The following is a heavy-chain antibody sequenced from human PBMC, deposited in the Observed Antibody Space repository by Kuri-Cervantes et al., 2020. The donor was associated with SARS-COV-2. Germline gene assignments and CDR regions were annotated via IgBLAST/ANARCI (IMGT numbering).Heavy chain of an antibody. D-gene: IGHD2-15*01. CDR2: INSDGSST. CDR1: GFTFSSYW. CDR3: ARDLTLGYCSGGSCYYYYYGMDV. J-gene: IGHJ6*02. V-gene: IGHV3-74*01. Sequence: GGSLRLSCAASGFTFSSYWMHWVRQAPEKGLVWVSRINSDGSSTSYADSVKGRFTISRDNAKNTLYLQMNSLRAEDTAVYYCARDLTLGYCSGGSCYYYYYGMDVWGQGTTVTVSS.